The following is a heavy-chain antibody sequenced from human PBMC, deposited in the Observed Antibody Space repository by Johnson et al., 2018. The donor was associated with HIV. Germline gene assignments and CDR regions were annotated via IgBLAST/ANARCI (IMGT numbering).Heavy chain of an antibody. Sequence: QVQLMESGGGVVQPGRSLRLSCAASGFTFSNYAMQWVRQAPGKGLEWVAVIWYNGSKKYCADSVKGRFTISRDNSKNTLYLQMNSLRAEDTAVYYCARDPAAAALRAFDIWGQGTMVTVSS. CDR2: IWYNGSKK. J-gene: IGHJ3*02. CDR1: GFTFSNYA. D-gene: IGHD6-13*01. CDR3: ARDPAAAALRAFDI. V-gene: IGHV3-33*01.